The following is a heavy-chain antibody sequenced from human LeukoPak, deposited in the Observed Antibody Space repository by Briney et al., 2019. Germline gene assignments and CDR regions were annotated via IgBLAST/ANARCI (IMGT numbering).Heavy chain of an antibody. Sequence: ASVKVSCKASGYTFTGYYMHWVRQAPGQGLEWMGWINPNSGGTNYAQKFRGWVTMTRDTSISTAYMELSRLRSDDTAVYYCAREEGDGYYGMDVWGKGTTVTVSS. CDR1: GYTFTGYY. CDR2: INPNSGGT. CDR3: AREEGDGYYGMDV. V-gene: IGHV1-2*04. D-gene: IGHD3-10*01. J-gene: IGHJ6*04.